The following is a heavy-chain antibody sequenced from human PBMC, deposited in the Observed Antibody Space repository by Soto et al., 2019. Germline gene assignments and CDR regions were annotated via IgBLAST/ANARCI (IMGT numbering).Heavy chain of an antibody. J-gene: IGHJ6*02. V-gene: IGHV3-7*04. CDR1: GFTFSSWW. Sequence: EMQLVESGGGLVQPGGALRLSCEASGFTFSSWWMSWIRQAPGKGLEWVAHIIEGGSEKNYVDSVKGRFTISRDNAKNSLYLQMNSLRVEDTAVYYCARGHYGMDVWGQGTTVTVSS. CDR3: ARGHYGMDV. CDR2: IIEGGSEK.